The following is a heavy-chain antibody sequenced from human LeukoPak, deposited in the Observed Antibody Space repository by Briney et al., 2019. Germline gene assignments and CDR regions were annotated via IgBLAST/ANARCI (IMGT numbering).Heavy chain of an antibody. CDR3: AAAGYSSGWYNIDY. V-gene: IGHV3-33*01. Sequence: PGRSLRLSCAASGFTFSSYGMHWVRQGPGKGLEWVAVIWYDESNEYYADSVKGRFTISRDNSKNTLYLQMNSLRAEDTAVYYCAAAGYSSGWYNIDYWGQGTLVTVSS. CDR2: IWYDESNE. J-gene: IGHJ4*02. CDR1: GFTFSSYG. D-gene: IGHD6-19*01.